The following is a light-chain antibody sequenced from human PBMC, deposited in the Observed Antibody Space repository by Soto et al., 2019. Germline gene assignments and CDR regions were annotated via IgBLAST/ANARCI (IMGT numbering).Light chain of an antibody. J-gene: IGLJ2*01. Sequence: QSALTQPASVSGSPGQSITISCTGTSSDVGGYNYVSWYQQHPGKAPKLMIYEVSNRPSGVSNRFSGSKSGNTASLTISGLQAEDEPDYYCSSYTSSSTLVFGGGTKLTVL. CDR2: EVS. CDR1: SSDVGGYNY. CDR3: SSYTSSSTLV. V-gene: IGLV2-14*01.